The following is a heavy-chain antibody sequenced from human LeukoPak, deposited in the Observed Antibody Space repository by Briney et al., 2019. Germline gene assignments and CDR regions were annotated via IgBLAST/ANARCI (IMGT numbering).Heavy chain of an antibody. J-gene: IGHJ4*02. D-gene: IGHD3-22*01. CDR3: ARDELYSSGYYYHTFDY. Sequence: ASVMVSCWASGYTFTSYAMHCVRRAPGQRLQWMGWINAGNGNTKYSQKFQGRVTITRDTSASTVYMELSSLRSEDTAVYYCARDELYSSGYYYHTFDYWGQGTLVTVSS. CDR1: GYTFTSYA. V-gene: IGHV1-3*01. CDR2: INAGNGNT.